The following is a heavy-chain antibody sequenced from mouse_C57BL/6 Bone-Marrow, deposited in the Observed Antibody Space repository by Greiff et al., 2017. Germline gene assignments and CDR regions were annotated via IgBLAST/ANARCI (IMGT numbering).Heavy chain of an antibody. Sequence: EVQLQESGPGLVKPSQSLSLTCSVTGYSITSGYYWNWIRQFPGNKLEWMGYISYDGSNNYNPSLKNRISITRDTSKNQFFLKLNSVTTEDTAVYYCTTGDYDRGYWGQGTTLTVSS. CDR3: TTGDYDRGY. CDR1: GYSITSGYY. J-gene: IGHJ2*01. V-gene: IGHV3-6*01. D-gene: IGHD2-4*01. CDR2: ISYDGSN.